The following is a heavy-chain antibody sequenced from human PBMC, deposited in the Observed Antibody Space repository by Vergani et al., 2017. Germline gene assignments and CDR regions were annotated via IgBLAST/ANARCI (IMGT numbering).Heavy chain of an antibody. CDR1: GFTFSHYA. V-gene: IGHV3-23*01. CDR3: AKDHQWLVPGWFGP. D-gene: IGHD6-19*01. Sequence: EVQLLESGGGLVQPGGSLRLSCAASGFTFSHYAMNWVRQAPGKGLEWVSAISGNSDDTYYADSVKGRFTISRDNSKNTLYLQMNSLRAEDTAVYYCAKDHQWLVPGWFGPWGQGTLVTVSS. CDR2: ISGNSDDT. J-gene: IGHJ5*02.